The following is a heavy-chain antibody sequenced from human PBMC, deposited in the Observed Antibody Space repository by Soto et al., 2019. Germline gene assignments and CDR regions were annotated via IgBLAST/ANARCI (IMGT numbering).Heavy chain of an antibody. Sequence: PSETLSLTCTVSGVSISSGYYWGWVRQPPGKGLEWIGSVFYSGATYYNSALKSRVIISVDTSRNQFSLRLSSVTAADTAVYYCAKDLNSGSIAARPEWGQGTLVTVSS. CDR1: GVSISSGYY. D-gene: IGHD6-6*01. CDR2: VFYSGAT. J-gene: IGHJ4*01. CDR3: AKDLNSGSIAARPE. V-gene: IGHV4-38-2*02.